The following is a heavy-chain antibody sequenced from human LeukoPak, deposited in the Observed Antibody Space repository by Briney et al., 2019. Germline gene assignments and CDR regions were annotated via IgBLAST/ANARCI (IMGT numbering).Heavy chain of an antibody. CDR2: IFYTGST. V-gene: IGHV4-59*01. CDR3: ARSTYYYDSSGYFVGYFQH. J-gene: IGHJ1*01. D-gene: IGHD3-22*01. Sequence: SETLSPTCTVSGGSISSYYWSWIRQPPGKGLEWIGYIFYTGSTNYNPSLKSRVTISVDTSKNQFSLKLNSVTAADTAVYYCARSTYYYDSSGYFVGYFQHWGQGTLVTVSS. CDR1: GGSISSYY.